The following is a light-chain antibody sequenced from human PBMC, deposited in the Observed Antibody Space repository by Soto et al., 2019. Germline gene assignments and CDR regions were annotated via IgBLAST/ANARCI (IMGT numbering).Light chain of an antibody. CDR1: SSNIGAGYD. CDR3: QSYDISLSVV. J-gene: IGLJ2*01. CDR2: GNS. Sequence: QSVLTQPPSVSGAPGQRVTISCTGSSSNIGAGYDVHWYQQLPGTAPKLLIYGNSNRPSGVPDRFSGSKSGTSASLAITGLQVEDEADYYCQSYDISLSVVFGGGTKLTVL. V-gene: IGLV1-40*01.